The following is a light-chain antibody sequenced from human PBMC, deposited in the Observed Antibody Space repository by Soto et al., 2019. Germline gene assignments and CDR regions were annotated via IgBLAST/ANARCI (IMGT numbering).Light chain of an antibody. Sequence: DIQMTQSPSTLSASVGDRVTITCRASQSISSWLAWYQQKPGKAPKLLIYKASSLESGVPSRFSGSGSGTEFTLTISSLQPDDFATSYCQHYNSYSWTFGQGTKVDIK. V-gene: IGKV1-5*03. CDR1: QSISSW. CDR3: QHYNSYSWT. J-gene: IGKJ1*01. CDR2: KAS.